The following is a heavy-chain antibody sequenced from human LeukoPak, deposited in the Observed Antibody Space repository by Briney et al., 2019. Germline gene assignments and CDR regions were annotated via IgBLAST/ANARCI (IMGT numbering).Heavy chain of an antibody. J-gene: IGHJ4*02. Sequence: GGSLRLSCAASGFTFSDYYMSWIRQAPGKGLEWVSYISGSGSSIYYADSVKGRFTISRDNAKNSLYLQMNSLRAEDTAVYYCAREFVDSSFDFWGQGTLVTVSS. CDR2: ISGSGSSI. CDR1: GFTFSDYY. CDR3: AREFVDSSFDF. D-gene: IGHD3-22*01. V-gene: IGHV3-11*04.